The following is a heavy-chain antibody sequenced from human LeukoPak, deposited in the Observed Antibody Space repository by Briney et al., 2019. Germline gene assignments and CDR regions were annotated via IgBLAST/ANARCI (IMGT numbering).Heavy chain of an antibody. CDR3: ARDPGGDLLDY. CDR1: GFPFSSYE. CDR2: IDSGGITI. J-gene: IGHJ4*02. D-gene: IGHD4-17*01. Sequence: GRTLRLSCEGSGFPFSSYEMNWLRKAPGQGLEWVSHIDSGGITIYYADSMKGRFTISRDNAKNSIYLQMDSLRVEDTAIYYCARDPGGDLLDYWGQGTPVTVSS. V-gene: IGHV3-48*03.